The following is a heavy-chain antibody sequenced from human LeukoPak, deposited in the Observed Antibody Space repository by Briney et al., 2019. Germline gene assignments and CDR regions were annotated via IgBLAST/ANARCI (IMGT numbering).Heavy chain of an antibody. Sequence: LSGGSLRLSCIASGFTFSGYGMSWVRQAPGKGLEWVSSISSSGGSTYYADSVKGRFTISRDNSKNTLYLQMNSLRAEDTAVYYCARQTYFFDYWGQGTLVTVSS. J-gene: IGHJ4*02. CDR2: ISSSGGST. CDR1: GFTFSGYG. V-gene: IGHV3-23*01. D-gene: IGHD3-10*01. CDR3: ARQTYFFDY.